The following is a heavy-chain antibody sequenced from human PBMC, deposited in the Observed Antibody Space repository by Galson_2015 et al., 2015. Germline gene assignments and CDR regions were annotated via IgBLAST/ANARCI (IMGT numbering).Heavy chain of an antibody. V-gene: IGHV4-30-4*01. D-gene: IGHD4-17*01. CDR1: GGSISSGDYY. CDR2: IYNSGST. Sequence: SLTCTVSGGSISSGDYYWSWIRQPPGKGLEWIGYIYNSGSTYYNPSLKSRVTMSVDTSKNQFSLKLSSVTAADTAVYYCARFLMTTVTSGGFDIWGQGTMVTVSS. CDR3: ARFLMTTVTSGGFDI. J-gene: IGHJ3*02.